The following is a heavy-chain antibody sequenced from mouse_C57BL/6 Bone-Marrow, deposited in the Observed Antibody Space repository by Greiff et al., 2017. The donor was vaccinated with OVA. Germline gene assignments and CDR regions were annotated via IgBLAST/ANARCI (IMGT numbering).Heavy chain of an antibody. CDR1: GYTFTSYW. CDR2: IDPSDSET. V-gene: IGHV1-52*01. CDR3: AREENLYYDYSWFAY. D-gene: IGHD2-4*01. J-gene: IGHJ3*01. Sequence: QVQLQQPGAELVRPGSSVKLSCKASGYTFTSYWMHWVKQRPIQGLEWIGNIDPSDSETHYNQKFKDKATLTVDKSSSTAYMQLSSLTSEDSAVYYCAREENLYYDYSWFAYWGQGTLVTVSA.